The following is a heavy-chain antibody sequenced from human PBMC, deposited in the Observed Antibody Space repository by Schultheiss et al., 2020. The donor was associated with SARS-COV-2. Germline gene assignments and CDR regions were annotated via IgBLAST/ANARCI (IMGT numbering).Heavy chain of an antibody. CDR3: ARVPRFYYMDV. Sequence: SETLSLTCTVSGGSISSYYWSWIRQPPGKGLEWIGYIYYSGNTNYNPSLKSRVTISVDTSKNQFSLKLSSVTAADTAVYYCARVPRFYYMDVWGKGTTVTVSS. J-gene: IGHJ6*03. D-gene: IGHD3-3*01. CDR1: GGSISSYY. CDR2: IYYSGNT. V-gene: IGHV4-59*01.